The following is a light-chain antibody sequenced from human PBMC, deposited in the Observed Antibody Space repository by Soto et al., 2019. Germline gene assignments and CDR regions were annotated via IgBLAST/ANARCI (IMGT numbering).Light chain of an antibody. CDR2: GDN. V-gene: IGLV1-40*01. J-gene: IGLJ1*01. CDR3: QSYDISLSGYV. CDR1: TSNIGAPYD. Sequence: QSVLTQPPSVSGAPGQRVSISCTGSTSNIGAPYDVHWYQHLPGTAPKLLIYGDNNRASGAPDRFSGSKSGTSASLAITGLQAEDEADYYCQSYDISLSGYVLGTGTKVTVL.